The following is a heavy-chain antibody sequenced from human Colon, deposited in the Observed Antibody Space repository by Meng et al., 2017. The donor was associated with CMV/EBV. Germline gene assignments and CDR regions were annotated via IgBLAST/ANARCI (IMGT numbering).Heavy chain of an antibody. V-gene: IGHV3-11*01. CDR3: AVQVGPTERYFDI. CDR2: ITPDSTTK. D-gene: IGHD1-26*01. CDR1: GFRFSDHF. J-gene: IGHJ2*01. Sequence: GESLKIPCAASGFRFSDHFMHWIRHTPERGLEWLSYITPDSTTKYHADSVKGRFTVSRDNAKNLMYLQMNSLRAEDTAVYYCAVQVGPTERYFDIWGRGTLVTVSS.